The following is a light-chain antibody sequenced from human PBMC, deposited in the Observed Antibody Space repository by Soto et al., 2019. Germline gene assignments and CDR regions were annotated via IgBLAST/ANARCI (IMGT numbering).Light chain of an antibody. CDR2: GAS. CDR1: QSVSRN. Sequence: EIVLTQSPGTLSLSPGERATLCCRASQSVSRNLAWYQQKPGQAPRLLIYGASTRVTGIPARFSGSGSGTEFTLTISSLQSEDFAVYYCQQYHNWWTFGQGTKVDIK. V-gene: IGKV3-15*01. J-gene: IGKJ1*01. CDR3: QQYHNWWT.